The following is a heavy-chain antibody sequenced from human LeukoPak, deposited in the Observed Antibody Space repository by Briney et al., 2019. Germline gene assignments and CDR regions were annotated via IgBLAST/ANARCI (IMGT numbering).Heavy chain of an antibody. Sequence: ASVKVSCKASGYTFTSYYMHWVRQAPGQGLEWMGWINPNSGGTNYAQKFQGRVTMTRDTSISTAYMELSRLRSDDTAVYYCARYDSSGYAQFDYWGQGTLVTVSS. D-gene: IGHD3-22*01. V-gene: IGHV1-2*02. CDR3: ARYDSSGYAQFDY. J-gene: IGHJ4*02. CDR1: GYTFTSYY. CDR2: INPNSGGT.